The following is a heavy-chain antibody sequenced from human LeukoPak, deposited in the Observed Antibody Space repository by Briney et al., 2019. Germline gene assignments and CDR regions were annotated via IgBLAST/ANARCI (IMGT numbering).Heavy chain of an antibody. D-gene: IGHD6-19*01. CDR3: ARGTDGSSGWYYYYDYMDV. J-gene: IGHJ6*03. CDR1: GFTFSTYS. Sequence: GGSLRLSCAASGFTFSTYSMNWVRQAPGKGLEWVSSISSSSYIYYADSVKGRFTISRDNAKNSLYLQMNSLRGEDTAVYYCARGTDGSSGWYYYYDYMDVWGKGTTVTVSS. CDR2: ISSSSYI. V-gene: IGHV3-21*01.